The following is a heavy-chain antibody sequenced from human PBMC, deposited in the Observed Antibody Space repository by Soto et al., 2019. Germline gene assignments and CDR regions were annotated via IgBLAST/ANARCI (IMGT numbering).Heavy chain of an antibody. CDR2: INPNSGGT. CDR3: ARWGPAAIGMDV. Sequence: GASVKVSCKASGYTFTGYYIHWVRQAPGQGLEWMGWINPNSGGTNYAQKFQGWVTMTRDTSISTAYMELSRLRSDDTAVYYCARWGPAAIGMDVWGQGTTVTVSS. J-gene: IGHJ6*02. D-gene: IGHD2-2*01. CDR1: GYTFTGYY. V-gene: IGHV1-2*04.